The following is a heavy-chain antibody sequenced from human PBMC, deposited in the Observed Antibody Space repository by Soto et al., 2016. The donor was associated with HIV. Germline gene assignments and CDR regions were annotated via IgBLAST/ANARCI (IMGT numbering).Heavy chain of an antibody. Sequence: QVQLVQSGTEVKKPGASVKVSCKASGYPFTSHGINWVRQAPGQGVEWMGWISTFNGNTNYAQNFQDRVTMTTDTSTRTAYMELRSLTSDDTAIYYCARDRGINLVVPDWFDSWGQGTLVAVSS. V-gene: IGHV1-18*01. D-gene: IGHD2-8*02. CDR2: ISTFNGNT. CDR1: GYPFTSHG. J-gene: IGHJ5*01. CDR3: ARDRGINLVVPDWFDS.